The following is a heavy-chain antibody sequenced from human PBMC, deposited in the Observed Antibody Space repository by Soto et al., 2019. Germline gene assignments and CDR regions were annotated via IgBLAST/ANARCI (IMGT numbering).Heavy chain of an antibody. CDR1: GGSFSSSH. V-gene: IGHV4-34*01. D-gene: IGHD3-3*01. Sequence: SETLSLTCAVYGGSFSSSHWIWIRQPPGKGLEWIGEINHSGSTIYNPSLQSRVSISADTSKNQFSLKLNSVTAADTAVYYCATLHNFWSDDRAFNWGQGTLVTVSS. J-gene: IGHJ4*02. CDR3: ATLHNFWSDDRAFN. CDR2: INHSGST.